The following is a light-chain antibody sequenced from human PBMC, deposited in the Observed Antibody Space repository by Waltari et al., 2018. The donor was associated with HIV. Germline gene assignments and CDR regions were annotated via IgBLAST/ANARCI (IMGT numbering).Light chain of an antibody. CDR2: DNN. CDR1: SDNIGNNY. Sequence: QSVLTQPPSVSAAPGQKVTIPCSGSSDNIGNNYVPWYQQFPGTAPKLLIYDNNKRPSGIPDRFSGSKSGTSATLGITGLQTGDEADYYCGTWDSSLSAVVFGGGTKLTVL. V-gene: IGLV1-51*01. CDR3: GTWDSSLSAVV. J-gene: IGLJ2*01.